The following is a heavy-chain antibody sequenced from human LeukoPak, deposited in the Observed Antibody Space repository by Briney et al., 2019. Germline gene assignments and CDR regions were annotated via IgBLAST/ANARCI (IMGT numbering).Heavy chain of an antibody. Sequence: ASVKVSCKASGYTFTSYGISWVRQAPGQGLEWMGWISAYNGNTNYAQKLQGRVTITTDTSTSTAYMELRSLRSEDTAVYYCARDNDSRDPPHFDYWGQGTLVTVSS. CDR1: GYTFTSYG. V-gene: IGHV1-18*01. D-gene: IGHD3-16*01. CDR2: ISAYNGNT. CDR3: ARDNDSRDPPHFDY. J-gene: IGHJ4*02.